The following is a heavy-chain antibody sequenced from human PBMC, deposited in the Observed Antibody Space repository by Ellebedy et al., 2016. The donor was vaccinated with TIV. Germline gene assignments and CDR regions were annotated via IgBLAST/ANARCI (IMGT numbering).Heavy chain of an antibody. Sequence: AASVKVSCKASGYTFSNYFVHWLRQAPGQGLEWMGIINPSSGSTTYAQKLQGRVTMTRDTSTSTVYMELSSLRSEDTAVYYCARSRSSGWLHTPDYWGQGILVTVSS. J-gene: IGHJ4*02. CDR3: ARSRSSGWLHTPDY. V-gene: IGHV1-46*04. CDR2: INPSSGST. CDR1: GYTFSNYF. D-gene: IGHD6-19*01.